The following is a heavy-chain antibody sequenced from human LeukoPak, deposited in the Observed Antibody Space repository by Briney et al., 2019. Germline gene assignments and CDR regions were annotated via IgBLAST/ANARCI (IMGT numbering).Heavy chain of an antibody. CDR1: GFTFSHYG. D-gene: IGHD2-2*01. CDR2: TSYDGSRK. V-gene: IGHV3-30*18. Sequence: GGSLRPSCTASGFTFSHYGMHWVRQAPGKGLEWVAVTSYDGSRKHYADSVKGRFTISRDNSKNMLYLQMNSLRAEDTAVYYCAKDIISAAIPDAFEIWAQGTMVTVSP. J-gene: IGHJ3*02. CDR3: AKDIISAAIPDAFEI.